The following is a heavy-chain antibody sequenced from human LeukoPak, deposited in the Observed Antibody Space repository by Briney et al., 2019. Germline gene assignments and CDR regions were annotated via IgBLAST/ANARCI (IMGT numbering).Heavy chain of an antibody. Sequence: GASVKVSCKASGYSFIGYYMHWVRQAPGQGLEWMGWINPNSGGTNYAQKFQGRVTMTRDTSISTAYMELSRLRSDDTAVYYCARDYGDYGTEFDYWGQGTLVTVSS. V-gene: IGHV1-2*02. CDR1: GYSFIGYY. CDR3: ARDYGDYGTEFDY. D-gene: IGHD4-17*01. CDR2: INPNSGGT. J-gene: IGHJ4*02.